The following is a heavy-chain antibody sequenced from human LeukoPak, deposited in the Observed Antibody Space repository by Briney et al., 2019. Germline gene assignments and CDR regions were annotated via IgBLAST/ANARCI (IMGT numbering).Heavy chain of an antibody. J-gene: IGHJ6*02. Sequence: GGSLRLSCAASGFTFSSYGMHWVRQAPGKGLEWVAVISYDGSNKYYADSVKGRFTISRDNSKNTLYLQMNSLRAEDTAVYYCAKDRKRQLPPDYYYGMDVWGQGTTVTVSS. D-gene: IGHD2-2*01. CDR1: GFTFSSYG. CDR2: ISYDGSNK. V-gene: IGHV3-30*18. CDR3: AKDRKRQLPPDYYYGMDV.